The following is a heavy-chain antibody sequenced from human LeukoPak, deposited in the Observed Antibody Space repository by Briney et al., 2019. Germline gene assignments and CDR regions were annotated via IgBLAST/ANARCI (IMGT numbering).Heavy chain of an antibody. CDR3: ANLHDY. CDR1: ESTFDDNG. J-gene: IGHJ4*02. Sequence: RAGGSLRPSCAPSESTFDDNGMSWARQPPGKGLEWVSVFYSGGSRYYADSVKGRFTISRDNSKNTLYLQMNSLRAEDTAVYYCANLHDYWGQGTLVTVSS. V-gene: IGHV3-66*02. CDR2: FYSGGSR.